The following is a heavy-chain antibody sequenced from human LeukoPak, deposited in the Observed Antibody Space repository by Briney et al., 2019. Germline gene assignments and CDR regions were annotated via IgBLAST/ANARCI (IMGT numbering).Heavy chain of an antibody. Sequence: PSETLSLTCTVSGVSITSYKWSWLRQSPGKGLEWIGFISTSGRTDYNPSLTSRVSISVDTSKGQVSLRLSSVTAEDTAVYYCATSYDNKIVPYDCWGQGILVTVSS. CDR3: ATSYDNKIVPYDC. D-gene: IGHD3-9*01. J-gene: IGHJ4*02. CDR1: GVSITSYK. V-gene: IGHV4-4*09. CDR2: ISTSGRT.